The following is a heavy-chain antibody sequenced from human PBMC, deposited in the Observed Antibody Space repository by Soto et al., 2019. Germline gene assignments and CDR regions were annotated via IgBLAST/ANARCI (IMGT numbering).Heavy chain of an antibody. Sequence: SETLSLTCKVSGASISSSYWSWIRQPPGKGLEWIAYIYHTGTTNYNPSLKSRVTISLDTSKSQFSLNLTSLTTADTAVYFCARGGNRYSPTSSGVGGFDYWGQGTLVTVS. CDR2: IYHTGTT. D-gene: IGHD5-12*01. J-gene: IGHJ4*02. CDR3: ARGGNRYSPTSSGVGGFDY. CDR1: GASISSSY. V-gene: IGHV4-59*01.